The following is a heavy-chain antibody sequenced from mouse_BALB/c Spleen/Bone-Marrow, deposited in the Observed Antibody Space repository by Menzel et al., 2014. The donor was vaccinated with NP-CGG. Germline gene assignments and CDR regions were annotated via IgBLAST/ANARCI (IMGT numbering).Heavy chain of an antibody. Sequence: EVHLVESGPDLVKPSQSLPLTCTVTGYSITSGYSCHWIRQFPGNKLEWMGHIHYSDNTKYNPSLKSRISITRDTSKNQFFLQLNSVTTEDTATYYCARGLGYYAMDYWGQGTSVTVSS. D-gene: IGHD4-1*01. CDR1: GYSITSGYS. J-gene: IGHJ4*01. V-gene: IGHV3-1*02. CDR2: IHYSDNT. CDR3: ARGLGYYAMDY.